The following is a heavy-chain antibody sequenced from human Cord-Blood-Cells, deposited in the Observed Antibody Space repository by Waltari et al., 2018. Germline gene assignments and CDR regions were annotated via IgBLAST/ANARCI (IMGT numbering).Heavy chain of an antibody. D-gene: IGHD3-10*01. CDR1: GGSLSSGGYS. Sequence: QLQLQESGSGLVKSSQTLSLTCAVSGGSLSSGGYSWSWIRQPPGKGLEWIGYIYHSGSTYYNPSLKSRVTISVDRSKNQFSLKLSSVTAADMAVYYCARAFPLGMGPAGSAFDIWGQGTMVTVSS. CDR2: IYHSGST. CDR3: ARAFPLGMGPAGSAFDI. J-gene: IGHJ3*02. V-gene: IGHV4-30-2*01.